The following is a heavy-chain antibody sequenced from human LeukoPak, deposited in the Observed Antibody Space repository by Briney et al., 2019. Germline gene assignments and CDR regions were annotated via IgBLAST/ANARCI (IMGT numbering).Heavy chain of an antibody. V-gene: IGHV3-21*01. CDR1: GFTFSSYS. CDR3: ARDPPFIIGTTFFDY. CDR2: ISTSSTYI. J-gene: IGHJ4*02. D-gene: IGHD1-20*01. Sequence: GGSLRLSCAASGFTFSSYSMNWVRQAPGKGLEWVSSISTSSTYIYYADSVKGRFTISRDNAKNPLYLQMNSLRAEDTAVYYCARDPPFIIGTTFFDYWGQGTLVTVSS.